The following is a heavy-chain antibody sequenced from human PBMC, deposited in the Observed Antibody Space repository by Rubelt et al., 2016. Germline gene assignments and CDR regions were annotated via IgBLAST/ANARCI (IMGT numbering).Heavy chain of an antibody. J-gene: IGHJ3*02. V-gene: IGHV5-51*01. CDR3: ATPANGGGICYGSPNCRGAFDI. CDR2: IYPGDSDT. CDR1: GYSFTSYW. D-gene: IGHD2-15*01. Sequence: EVQLVQSGAEVKKPGESLKISCKGSGYSFTSYWIGWVRQMPGKGLEWMGIIYPGDSDTRYSPSFQGQVTISADKSISPAYLQWSSLKASDTAMYYCATPANGGGICYGSPNCRGAFDIWGQGTMVTVSS.